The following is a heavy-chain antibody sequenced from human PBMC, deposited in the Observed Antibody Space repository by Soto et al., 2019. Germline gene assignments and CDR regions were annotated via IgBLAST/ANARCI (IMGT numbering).Heavy chain of an antibody. CDR2: ISYDGSNK. V-gene: IGHV3-30-3*01. J-gene: IGHJ4*02. D-gene: IGHD3-3*01. Sequence: GGSLRLSCAASGFTFSSYAMHWVRQAPGKGLEWVAVISYDGSNKYYADSVKGRFTISRDNSKNTLYLQMNSLRAEDAAVYYCARDAGDFWSPFDYWGQGTLVTVSS. CDR1: GFTFSSYA. CDR3: ARDAGDFWSPFDY.